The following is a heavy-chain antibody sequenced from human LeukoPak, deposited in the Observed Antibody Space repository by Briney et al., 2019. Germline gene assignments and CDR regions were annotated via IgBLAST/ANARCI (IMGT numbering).Heavy chain of an antibody. CDR1: GFTFGTYS. J-gene: IGHJ6*02. CDR2: ISSSSNLI. CDR3: ATPFRDNFYGMDV. Sequence: GGSLRLSCVGSGFTFGTYSMIWVRQAPGRGLEWVASISSSSNLIYYADSLKGRFTISRDNSEKSLYLQMNSLRAGDTAVYYCATPFRDNFYGMDVWGQGTTVIVSS. D-gene: IGHD1-1*01. V-gene: IGHV3-21*01.